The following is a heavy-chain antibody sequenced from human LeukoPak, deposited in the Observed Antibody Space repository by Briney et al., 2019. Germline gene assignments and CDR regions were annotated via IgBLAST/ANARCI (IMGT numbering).Heavy chain of an antibody. CDR3: ARGSHIVVVTAIPEGPFDY. Sequence: GGSLRLSCAASGFTFSSYSMNWVRQAPGKGLEWVSSISSSSSYIYYADSVKGRFTISRDNAKNSLYLQMNSLRAEDTAVYYCARGSHIVVVTAIPEGPFDYWGQGTLVTVSS. CDR1: GFTFSSYS. D-gene: IGHD2-21*02. CDR2: ISSSSSYI. V-gene: IGHV3-21*01. J-gene: IGHJ4*02.